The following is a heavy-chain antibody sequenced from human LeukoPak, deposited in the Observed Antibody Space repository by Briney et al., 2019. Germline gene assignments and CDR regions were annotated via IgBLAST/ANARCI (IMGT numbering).Heavy chain of an antibody. J-gene: IGHJ4*02. CDR2: INHSGST. CDR1: GGSISGYY. D-gene: IGHD3-22*01. CDR3: ARMTYYYDTSGSN. Sequence: SETLPLTCTVSGGSISGYYWSWIRQPPGKGLEWIGEINHSGSTNYNPSLKSRVTISVDTSKNQFSLKLSSVTAADTAVYYCARMTYYYDTSGSNWGQGTLVTVSS. V-gene: IGHV4-34*01.